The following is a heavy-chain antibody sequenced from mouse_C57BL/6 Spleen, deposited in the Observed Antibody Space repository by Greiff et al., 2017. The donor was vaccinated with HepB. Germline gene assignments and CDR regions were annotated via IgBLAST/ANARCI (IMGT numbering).Heavy chain of an antibody. V-gene: IGHV5-17*01. CDR3: ARDYGSTYWYFDV. J-gene: IGHJ1*03. D-gene: IGHD1-1*01. CDR2: ISSGSSTI. CDR1: GFTFGDYG. Sequence: EVQLVESGGGLVKPGGSLKLSCAASGFTFGDYGMHWVRQAPEKGLEWVAYISSGSSTIYYADTVKGRFTISRDNAKNTLFLQMTSLRSEDTAMYYCARDYGSTYWYFDVWGTGTTVTVSS.